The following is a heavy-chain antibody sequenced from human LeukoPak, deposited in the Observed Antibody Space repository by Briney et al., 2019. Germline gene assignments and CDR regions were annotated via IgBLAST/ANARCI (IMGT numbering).Heavy chain of an antibody. CDR1: GGTFSSYA. CDR2: IIPIFGTA. Sequence: SVKVPCKASGGTFSSYAISWVRQAPGQGLEWMGGIIPIFGTANYAQKFQGRVTITADESTSTAYMELSSLRSEDTAVYYCARGSWGYDSSGYYPDWGQGTLVTVSS. J-gene: IGHJ4*02. D-gene: IGHD3-22*01. V-gene: IGHV1-69*13. CDR3: ARGSWGYDSSGYYPD.